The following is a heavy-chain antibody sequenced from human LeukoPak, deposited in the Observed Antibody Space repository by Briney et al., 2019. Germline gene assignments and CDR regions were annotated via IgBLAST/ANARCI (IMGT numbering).Heavy chain of an antibody. D-gene: IGHD3-9*01. Sequence: ASVKVSCKASGYTFTSYDINWVRQATGQGLEWMGWISAYNGNTNYAQNVQGRVTMTTDTSTSTAYMELRSLRSDDTAVYYCARGFYFDWSDQKYYYYGMDVWGQGTTVTVSS. CDR3: ARGFYFDWSDQKYYYYGMDV. CDR1: GYTFTSYD. J-gene: IGHJ6*02. CDR2: ISAYNGNT. V-gene: IGHV1-18*01.